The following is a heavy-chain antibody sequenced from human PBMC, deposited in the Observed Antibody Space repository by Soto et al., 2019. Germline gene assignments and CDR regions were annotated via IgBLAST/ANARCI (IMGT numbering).Heavy chain of an antibody. CDR2: MNPNSGNS. J-gene: IGHJ5*02. CDR1: GYTFTSYD. CDR3: ARVNPAVSTLTNVYNCFDP. Sequence: ASVKVSCKASGYTFTSYDINWVRQATGQGLEWMGWMNPNSGNSGYAQKFQGRVTMTRNTSISTAYMEMSSLRSEDTAIYYCARVNPAVSTLTNVYNCFDPWGQGTPVTVSS. D-gene: IGHD5-12*01. V-gene: IGHV1-8*01.